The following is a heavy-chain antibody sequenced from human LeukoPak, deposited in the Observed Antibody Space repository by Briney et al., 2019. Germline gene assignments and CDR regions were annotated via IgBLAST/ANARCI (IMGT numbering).Heavy chain of an antibody. V-gene: IGHV4-34*01. J-gene: IGHJ3*02. CDR3: ARRIGYCSSTSCFLAVDI. CDR2: INHSGST. Sequence: SETLSLTCAVYGGSFSGYYWSWIRQPPGKGLEWIGEINHSGSTNYNPSLKSRVTISVDTSKNQFSLKLSSVTAADTAVYYCARRIGYCSSTSCFLAVDIRGQGTMVTVSS. D-gene: IGHD2-2*01. CDR1: GGSFSGYY.